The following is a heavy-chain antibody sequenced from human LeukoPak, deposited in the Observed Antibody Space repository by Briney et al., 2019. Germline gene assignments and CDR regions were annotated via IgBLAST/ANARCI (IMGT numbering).Heavy chain of an antibody. Sequence: GRSLSLPCAASGFTCNNYALHWVRQAPGKGLEWVAVISSDGNNKYYTASVKGRFIIYRDNSKNTLYLQMNSLRTEDTAVYYCARYPPTYYDISTGHLDYYGQGTLVTVSS. CDR2: ISSDGNNK. V-gene: IGHV3-30-3*01. CDR1: GFTCNNYA. CDR3: ARYPPTYYDISTGHLDY. J-gene: IGHJ4*02. D-gene: IGHD3-9*01.